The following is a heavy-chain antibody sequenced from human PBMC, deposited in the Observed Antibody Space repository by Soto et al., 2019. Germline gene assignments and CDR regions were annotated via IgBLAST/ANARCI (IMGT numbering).Heavy chain of an antibody. D-gene: IGHD1-26*01. Sequence: QVQLVESGGGVVQPGRSLRLSCAASGFTFSSYGMHWVRQAPGKGLEWVAVISYDGSNKYYADSVKGRFTISRDNSKNTLYLQMNSLRAEDTAVYYCAKDPESGSDTDYWGQGTLVTVSS. V-gene: IGHV3-30*18. CDR2: ISYDGSNK. CDR3: AKDPESGSDTDY. J-gene: IGHJ4*02. CDR1: GFTFSSYG.